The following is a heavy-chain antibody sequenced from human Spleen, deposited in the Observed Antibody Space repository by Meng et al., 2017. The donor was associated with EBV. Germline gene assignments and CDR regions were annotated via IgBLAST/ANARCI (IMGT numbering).Heavy chain of an antibody. CDR1: GFSFSRYW. D-gene: IGHD6-25*01. J-gene: IGHJ4*02. Sequence: EVQLVESGVASVQPGGSLRLSCVTSGFSFSRYWMHWVRQAPGKGLEWVSRTNEDGGITTYADSVKGRFTISRDNTKNTLYLQMNSLRAEDTGVYFCSKDLVGSDDDWGQGTLVTVSS. CDR3: SKDLVGSDDD. V-gene: IGHV3-74*01. CDR2: TNEDGGIT.